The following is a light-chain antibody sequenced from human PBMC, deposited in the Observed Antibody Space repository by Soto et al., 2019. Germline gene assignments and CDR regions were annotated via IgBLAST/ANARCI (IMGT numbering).Light chain of an antibody. CDR3: QQPGYWPPWT. J-gene: IGKJ1*01. CDR2: GAS. CDR1: ENVRTF. V-gene: IGKV3-11*01. Sequence: EVVLTQSPATLSLSPGERATLSCRASENVRTFVDWYQQKPGQAPRLLIYGASNRATGIPARFSGIGSGTDCTLTISNLDPEVFAVYYCQQPGYWPPWTFGHGTRVYIQ.